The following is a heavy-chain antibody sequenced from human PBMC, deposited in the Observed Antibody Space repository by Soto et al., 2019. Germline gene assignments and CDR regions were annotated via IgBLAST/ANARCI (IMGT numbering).Heavy chain of an antibody. Sequence: QVQLVQSGAEVKKPGSSVKVSCKASGGTFSSYAISWVRQAPGQGLEWMRGIIPIFGTANYAQKFQGRVTITADESTSTAYMELSSLRSEDTAVYYGARDKDCGGDCPDYYYGMDVWGQGTTVTVSS. V-gene: IGHV1-69*01. CDR3: ARDKDCGGDCPDYYYGMDV. J-gene: IGHJ6*02. CDR2: IIPIFGTA. D-gene: IGHD2-21*02. CDR1: GGTFSSYA.